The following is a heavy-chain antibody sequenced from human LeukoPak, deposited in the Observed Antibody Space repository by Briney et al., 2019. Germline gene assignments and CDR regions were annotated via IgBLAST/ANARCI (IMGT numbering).Heavy chain of an antibody. J-gene: IGHJ2*01. CDR1: GGSFSGYY. CDR2: INHSGST. V-gene: IGHV4-34*01. Sequence: SETLSLTCAVYGGSFSGYYWSWIRQPPGKGLEWIGEINHSGSTNYNPSLKSRVTISVETSKNQFSLKLSSVTAADTAVYYCARGRSGYYRTAFDLWGRGTLVTVSS. D-gene: IGHD3-22*01. CDR3: ARGRSGYYRTAFDL.